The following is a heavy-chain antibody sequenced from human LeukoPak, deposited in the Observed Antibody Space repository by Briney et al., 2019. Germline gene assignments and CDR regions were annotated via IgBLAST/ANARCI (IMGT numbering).Heavy chain of an antibody. V-gene: IGHV1-69*05. CDR1: GGTVSSYA. J-gene: IGHJ6*03. Sequence: SVKVSCKASGGTVSSYAIRWVRQAPGQGLEWRGGIIPIFGTANYAQKFQGRVTITTDESTSTAYMKLSSLSSEGTAVYYCARGDILTGYSYYYYYYMDVWGKGTTVTVSS. D-gene: IGHD3-9*01. CDR3: ARGDILTGYSYYYYYYMDV. CDR2: IIPIFGTA.